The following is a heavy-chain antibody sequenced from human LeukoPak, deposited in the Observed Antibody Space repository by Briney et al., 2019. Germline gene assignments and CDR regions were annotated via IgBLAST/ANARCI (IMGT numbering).Heavy chain of an antibody. CDR1: GFTFSNYA. D-gene: IGHD6-19*01. V-gene: IGHV3-23*01. CDR3: ATHTGYSSGWHYYFDY. Sequence: GGSLRLSCAASGFTFSNYAMSWTRQAPGEGLEWVSATRGSGGTTYYTDSVKGRFTISGDNSQNTLYLQMNNLRAEDTAVYYCATHTGYSSGWHYYFDYWGQGTLVTVSS. CDR2: TRGSGGTT. J-gene: IGHJ4*02.